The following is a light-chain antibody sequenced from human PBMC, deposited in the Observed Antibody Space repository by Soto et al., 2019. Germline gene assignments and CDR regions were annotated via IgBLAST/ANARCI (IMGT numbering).Light chain of an antibody. CDR3: QQYGGSPRVS. CDR1: QSVSDND. V-gene: IGKV3-20*01. J-gene: IGKJ4*01. Sequence: EIVLTQSPGALSLSPGERATLSCRASQSVSDNDLAWYQQKPGQAPRLLIYGASIRATGIPDRFSGSGSGADFTLTISRLEPEDFAVYYCQQYGGSPRVSFGGGTKVEIK. CDR2: GAS.